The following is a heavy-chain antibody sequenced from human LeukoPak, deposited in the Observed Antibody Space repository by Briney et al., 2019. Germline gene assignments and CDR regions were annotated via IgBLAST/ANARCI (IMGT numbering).Heavy chain of an antibody. CDR2: ISGSGDTT. CDR3: ARDGAAAGNDFDF. CDR1: GFTFSSYS. V-gene: IGHV3-23*01. Sequence: GGSLRLSCAASGFTFSSYSMSWVRQAPGKGLEWVSLISGSGDTTNYADSVKGRFTISRDNAKNSLYLQMDSLRADDTALYYCARDGAAAGNDFDFWGQGTLVTVSS. J-gene: IGHJ4*02. D-gene: IGHD6-13*01.